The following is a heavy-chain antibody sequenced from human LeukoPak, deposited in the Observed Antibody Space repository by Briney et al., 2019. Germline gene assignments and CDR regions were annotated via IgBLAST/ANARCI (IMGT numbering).Heavy chain of an antibody. V-gene: IGHV1-69*13. J-gene: IGHJ5*02. CDR2: IIPIFGTA. CDR1: GGTFSSYA. D-gene: IGHD2-21*02. Sequence: SVKVSCKASGGTFSSYAISWVRQAPGQGLEWMGGIIPIFGTANYAQKFQGRVTITADESTSTAYMELSSLRSEDTAVYYCARERRSYCGGDCYSGFDPWGQGTLVTVSS. CDR3: ARERRSYCGGDCYSGFDP.